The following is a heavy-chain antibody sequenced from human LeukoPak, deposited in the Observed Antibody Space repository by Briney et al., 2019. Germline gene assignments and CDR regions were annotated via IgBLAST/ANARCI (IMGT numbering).Heavy chain of an antibody. CDR3: ARAHTTRPALIDY. CDR2: IYHSGST. Sequence: KSSETLSLTCTVSGYSISSGYYWGWIRQPPGKGLEWIGSIYHSGSTYYNPSLKSRVTISVDTSKNQFSLKLSSVTAADTAVYYCARAHTTRPALIDYWGQGTLVTVSS. J-gene: IGHJ4*02. D-gene: IGHD1-26*01. CDR1: GYSISSGYY. V-gene: IGHV4-38-2*02.